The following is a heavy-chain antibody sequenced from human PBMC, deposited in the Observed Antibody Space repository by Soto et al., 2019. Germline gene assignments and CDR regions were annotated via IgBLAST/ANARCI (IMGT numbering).Heavy chain of an antibody. D-gene: IGHD3-22*01. CDR1: GFNLSTYG. CDR2: VSFDGRNK. V-gene: IGHV3-30*18. Sequence: PGGSPRLSCTASGFNLSTYGVHWVRQPPGKGLEWVAVVSFDGRNKYYAGSVEGRFTISRDNSKKTLYLHMNSLRAEDTAVYYCAKEGFYDRTGYYPFDSWGQGTLVTVAS. CDR3: AKEGFYDRTGYYPFDS. J-gene: IGHJ4*02.